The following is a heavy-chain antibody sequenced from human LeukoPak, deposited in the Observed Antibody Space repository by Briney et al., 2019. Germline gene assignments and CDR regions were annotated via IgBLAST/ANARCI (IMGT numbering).Heavy chain of an antibody. J-gene: IGHJ4*02. Sequence: TGGSLRLSCAASGFTVSSNYMSWVRQAPGKGLEWVSVIYSGGSTYYADSVKGRFTISRDNSKNTLYLQMNSLRAEDTAVYYCARLWFGELPFGYWGQGTLVTVSS. CDR1: GFTVSSNY. CDR2: IYSGGST. V-gene: IGHV3-66*01. CDR3: ARLWFGELPFGY. D-gene: IGHD3-10*01.